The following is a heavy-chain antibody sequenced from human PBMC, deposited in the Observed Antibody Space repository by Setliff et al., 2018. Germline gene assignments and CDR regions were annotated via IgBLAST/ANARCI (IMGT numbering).Heavy chain of an antibody. Sequence: PGGSLRLSCVASGFTFGSYAMSWVRQTPGKGLEWVSTISGSSVDTYYVDSVKGRFAISRDNSKNTLSLQMNSLRAEDTAVYYCARLPQVVKGGDVEVWGKGTTVTVSS. V-gene: IGHV3-23*01. CDR1: GFTFGSYA. J-gene: IGHJ6*04. CDR3: ARLPQVVKGGDVEV. CDR2: ISGSSVDT. D-gene: IGHD6-6*01.